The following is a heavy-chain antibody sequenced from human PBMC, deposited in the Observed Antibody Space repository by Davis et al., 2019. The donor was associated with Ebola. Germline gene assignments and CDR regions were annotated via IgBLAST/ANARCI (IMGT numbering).Heavy chain of an antibody. CDR3: AKVPNVGCFNGVCSYGDYYYMEV. CDR1: RFTFSSYA. D-gene: IGHD2-8*01. CDR2: IYSGGST. V-gene: IGHV3-23*03. Sequence: GGSLRLSCVGSRFTFSSYAMSWVRQAPGKGLEWVSVIYSGGSTYYADSVKGRFTISRDNSKNTLYLQMNSLRAEDTAVYYCAKVPNVGCFNGVCSYGDYYYMEVWGIGTTVTVSS. J-gene: IGHJ6*03.